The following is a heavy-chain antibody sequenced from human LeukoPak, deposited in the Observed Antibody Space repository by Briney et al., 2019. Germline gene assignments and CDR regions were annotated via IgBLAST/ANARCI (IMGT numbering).Heavy chain of an antibody. J-gene: IGHJ4*02. Sequence: PSETLSLTCAVYGGSFSGYYWSWIRQPPGKGLEWIGEINHSGSTNYNPSLKSRVTISVDTSKNQFSLKLSPVTAADTAVYYCARGRYSSSWYPYWGQGTLVTVSS. CDR2: INHSGST. D-gene: IGHD6-13*01. V-gene: IGHV4-34*01. CDR3: ARGRYSSSWYPY. CDR1: GGSFSGYY.